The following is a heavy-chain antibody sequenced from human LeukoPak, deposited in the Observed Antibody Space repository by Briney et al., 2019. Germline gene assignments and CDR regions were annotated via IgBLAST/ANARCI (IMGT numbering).Heavy chain of an antibody. V-gene: IGHV3-7*03. CDR3: ARGGGLDV. CDR1: GLTFSSHW. CDR2: INHNGNVN. Sequence: GGSLRLSCAASGLTFSSHWMHWARQAPGKGLEWVASINHNGNVNYYVDSVKGRFTISRDNAKNSLYLQMSNLRAEDTAVYFCARGGGLDVWGQGATVTVSS. J-gene: IGHJ6*02. D-gene: IGHD3-16*01.